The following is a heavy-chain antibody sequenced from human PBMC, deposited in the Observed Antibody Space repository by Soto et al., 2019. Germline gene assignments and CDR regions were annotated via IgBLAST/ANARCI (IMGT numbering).Heavy chain of an antibody. Sequence: PGGSLRLSCAASGFTFSSYAMHWVRQAPGKGLEWVAVISYDGSNKYYADSVKGRFTISRDNSKNTLYLQMNSLRAEDTAVYYCARDPSGSYLYYYYYYGMDVWGQGTTVTVSS. CDR1: GFTFSSYA. V-gene: IGHV3-30-3*01. J-gene: IGHJ6*02. CDR2: ISYDGSNK. CDR3: ARDPSGSYLYYYYYYGMDV. D-gene: IGHD1-26*01.